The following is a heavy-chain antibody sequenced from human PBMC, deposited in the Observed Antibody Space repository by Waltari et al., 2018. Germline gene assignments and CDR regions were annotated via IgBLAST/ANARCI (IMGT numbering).Heavy chain of an antibody. CDR3: ARGGGWFDP. J-gene: IGHJ5*02. D-gene: IGHD2-15*01. CDR2: IYTSGST. Sequence: QVQLQESGPGLVKPSQTLSLTCTVSGGSISSGSYYWSWIRQPAGKGLEWIGYIYTSGSTNYNPSLKSRVTISVDTSKNQFSLKLSSVTAADTAVYYCARGGGWFDPWGQGTLVTVSS. V-gene: IGHV4-61*09. CDR1: GGSISSGSYY.